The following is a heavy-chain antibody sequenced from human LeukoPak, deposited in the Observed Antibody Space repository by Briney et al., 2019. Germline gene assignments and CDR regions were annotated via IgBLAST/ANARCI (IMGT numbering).Heavy chain of an antibody. CDR2: MNPNSGNT. CDR1: GYTFTSYD. Sequence: ASVKVSCKASGYTFTSYDINWVRQATGQGLEWMGWMNPNSGNTGYAQKFQGRVTMTRSTSISTAYMELSSLRSEDTAVYYCAREGFDVLLWFRELLRSNWFDPWGQGTLVTVSS. V-gene: IGHV1-8*01. CDR3: AREGFDVLLWFRELLRSNWFDP. J-gene: IGHJ5*02. D-gene: IGHD3-10*01.